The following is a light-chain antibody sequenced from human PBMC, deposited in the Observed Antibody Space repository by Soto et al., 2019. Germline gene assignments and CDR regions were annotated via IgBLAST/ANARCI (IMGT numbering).Light chain of an antibody. CDR3: QQYNTSPL. Sequence: DIQMTQSPSTLSASIGDRVTITCRASRSISDWLAWYQQKPGKAPELLIYDASSLQSGVPSRFSGSGSGTEFTLTISSLQPDDFGYYYCQQYNTSPLFGRGTKVEIK. CDR2: DAS. CDR1: RSISDW. J-gene: IGKJ1*01. V-gene: IGKV1-5*01.